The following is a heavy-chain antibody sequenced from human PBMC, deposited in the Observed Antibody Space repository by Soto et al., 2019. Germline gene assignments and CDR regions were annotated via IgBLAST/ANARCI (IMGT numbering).Heavy chain of an antibody. CDR2: IDPSNSYA. J-gene: IGHJ5*02. V-gene: IGHV5-10-1*01. CDR1: GYTFTIYW. CDR3: VVQPGSESSFDP. D-gene: IGHD3-22*01. Sequence: GESLKISCTASGYTFTIYWLTWVLHVPWKGLEWMGRIDPSNSYAKYSPSLQGHVTFSVDKSVNTAYLQWTSLRASDSATYFCVVQPGSESSFDPWGQGTLVTVSS.